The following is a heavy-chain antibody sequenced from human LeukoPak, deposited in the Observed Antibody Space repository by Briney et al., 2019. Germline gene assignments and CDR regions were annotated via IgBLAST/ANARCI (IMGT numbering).Heavy chain of an antibody. D-gene: IGHD7-27*01. CDR1: GFTFSSYA. CDR2: ISGSGGST. Sequence: GGSLTLSCAASGFTFSSYAMSWVRQAPGKGPEGVSAISGSGGSTYYADSVKGRFTISRDNSKNTLYLQMNSLRAEDTAVYYCAKLTGLLGNFDYWGQGTLVTVSS. CDR3: AKLTGLLGNFDY. V-gene: IGHV3-23*01. J-gene: IGHJ4*02.